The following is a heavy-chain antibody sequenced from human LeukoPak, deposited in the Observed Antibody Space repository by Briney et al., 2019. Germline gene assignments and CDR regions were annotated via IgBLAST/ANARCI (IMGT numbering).Heavy chain of an antibody. V-gene: IGHV1-8*01. CDR2: MNPNSGNT. CDR1: GYTFTSYD. CDR3: ARALRYEYADY. D-gene: IGHD5-12*01. J-gene: IGHJ4*02. Sequence: GASVKVSCKASGYTFTSYDINWVRQATGQGLEWMGWMNPNSGNTGYAQKSQGRVTMTRNTSISTAYMELSSLRSEDTAVYYCARALRYEYADYWGQGTLVTVSS.